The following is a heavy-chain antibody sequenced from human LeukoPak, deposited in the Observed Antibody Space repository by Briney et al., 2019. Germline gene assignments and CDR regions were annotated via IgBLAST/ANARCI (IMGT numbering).Heavy chain of an antibody. D-gene: IGHD3-10*01. CDR3: AKEAGDYYYYMDV. V-gene: IGHV3-30*02. Sequence: AGGSLRLSCAASGFTFSSYGMHWVRQAPGKGLEWVAFIRYDGSNKYYADSVKGRFTISRDNSKNTLYLQMNSLRAEDTAVYYCAKEAGDYYYYMDVWGKGTTVTISS. CDR2: IRYDGSNK. CDR1: GFTFSSYG. J-gene: IGHJ6*03.